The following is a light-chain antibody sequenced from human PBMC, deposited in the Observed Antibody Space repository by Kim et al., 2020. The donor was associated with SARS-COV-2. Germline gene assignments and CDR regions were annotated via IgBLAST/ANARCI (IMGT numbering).Light chain of an antibody. Sequence: PGQSVNISCTGTSSDVGGYNYVSWYQQHPGKAPKLMIYDVSKRPSGVPDRFSGSKSGNTASLTISGLQAEDEADYYCCSYAGSPWVFGGGTQLTVL. V-gene: IGLV2-11*01. CDR1: SSDVGGYNY. CDR2: DVS. J-gene: IGLJ3*02. CDR3: CSYAGSPWV.